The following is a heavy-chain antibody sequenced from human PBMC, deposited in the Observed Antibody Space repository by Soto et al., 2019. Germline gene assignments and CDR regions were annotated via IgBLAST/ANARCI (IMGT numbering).Heavy chain of an antibody. Sequence: GASVKVSCKASGYTFTTYFIHWVRQAPGQGLEWMGMINPSGGSTNYAQKFQGRVTVTRDTSTSTVYMELSSLRSEDTAVFYCARYSGYHSAYYFDFWGQGTLVTVSS. CDR3: ARYSGYHSAYYFDF. D-gene: IGHD5-12*01. CDR1: GYTFTTYF. J-gene: IGHJ4*02. V-gene: IGHV1-46*03. CDR2: INPSGGST.